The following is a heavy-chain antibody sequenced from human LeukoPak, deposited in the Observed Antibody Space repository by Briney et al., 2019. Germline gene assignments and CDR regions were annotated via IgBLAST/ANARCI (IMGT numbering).Heavy chain of an antibody. CDR1: GFTFSSYS. D-gene: IGHD1-26*01. V-gene: IGHV3-21*01. J-gene: IGHJ4*02. CDR3: ARIVGATGDY. CDR2: ISSSSSYI. Sequence: GGSLRLSXAASGFTFSSYSMNWVRQAPGKGLEWVSSISSSSSYIYYADSVKGRFTISRDNAKNSLYLQMNSLRAEDTAVYYCARIVGATGDYWGQGTLVTVSS.